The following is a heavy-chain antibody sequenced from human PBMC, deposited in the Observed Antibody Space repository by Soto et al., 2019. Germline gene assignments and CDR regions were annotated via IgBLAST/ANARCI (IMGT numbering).Heavy chain of an antibody. Sequence: SETLSLTSNVAGGFISNNYSSRIRQPPGKGLEWIAYMFYSGNISYNPSLRSRGTMSVDTCKFQFCLRLSSVTAADTALYYCAGADRDCSGGSCYGMDVWGQGTTVTVCS. CDR1: GGFISNNY. V-gene: IGHV4-59*01. CDR3: AGADRDCSGGSCYGMDV. J-gene: IGHJ6*02. D-gene: IGHD2-8*02. CDR2: MFYSGNI.